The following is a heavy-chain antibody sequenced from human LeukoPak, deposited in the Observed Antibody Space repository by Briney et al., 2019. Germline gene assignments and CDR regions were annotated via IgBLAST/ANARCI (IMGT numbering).Heavy chain of an antibody. CDR1: GFTFSSCA. Sequence: GRSLRLSCAASGFTFSSCAMHWVRQAPGKGLEWVAVISYDGSNKYYADSVKGRFTISRDNSKNTLYLQMNSLRAEDTAVYYCARGSSSSHFDYWGQGTLVTVSS. V-gene: IGHV3-30-3*01. CDR2: ISYDGSNK. J-gene: IGHJ4*02. D-gene: IGHD6-6*01. CDR3: ARGSSSSHFDY.